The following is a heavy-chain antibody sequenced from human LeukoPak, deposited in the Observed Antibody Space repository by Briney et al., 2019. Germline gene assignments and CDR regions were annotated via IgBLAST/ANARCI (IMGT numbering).Heavy chain of an antibody. CDR1: GFTFSSYW. CDR3: ARDRYYGMDV. V-gene: IGHV3-74*01. CDR2: MNSDGTIT. Sequence: GGSLRLSCVASGFTFSSYWIHWVRQAPGKGLVWVSRMNSDGTITNYADSVKGRFTISRDNAKNTLYLQMNSLRAEDTALYYCARDRYYGMDVWGQGTTVTVSS. J-gene: IGHJ6*02.